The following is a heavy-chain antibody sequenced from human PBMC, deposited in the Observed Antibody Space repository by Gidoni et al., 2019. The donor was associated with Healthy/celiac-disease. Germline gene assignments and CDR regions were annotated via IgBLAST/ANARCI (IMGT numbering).Heavy chain of an antibody. CDR2: IDPSDSHT. V-gene: IGHV5-10-1*03. D-gene: IGHD3-9*01. J-gene: IGHJ4*02. CDR1: GYGFTSYW. CDR3: ASSYYDILTGYYTPDY. Sequence: EGPLVQSGAEVNKPGESLRIYCRGSGYGFTSYWISCVRQMPGKGLEWMGRIDPSDSHTNYSPSFQGHVTISADKSISTAYLQRSSLKASDTAMYYCASSYYDILTGYYTPDYWGQGTLVTVSS.